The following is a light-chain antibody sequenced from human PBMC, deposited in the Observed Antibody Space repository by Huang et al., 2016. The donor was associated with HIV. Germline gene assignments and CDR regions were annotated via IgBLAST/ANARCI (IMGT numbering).Light chain of an antibody. V-gene: IGKV3-15*01. CDR2: GAS. J-gene: IGKJ1*01. Sequence: EIVMTQSPATVSVSPGERVTLSCRASQGVSSNLAWYQQKPGQAPRPLVDGASTRATGIPARFTGSGFGTEFTLTISSLQSEDSAIYYCQQYDNWPPWSFGQGTKVEIK. CDR3: QQYDNWPPWS. CDR1: QGVSSN.